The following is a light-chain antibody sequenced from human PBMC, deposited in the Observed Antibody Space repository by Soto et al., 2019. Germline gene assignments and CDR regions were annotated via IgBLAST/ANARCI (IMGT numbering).Light chain of an antibody. CDR2: FND. J-gene: IGLJ2*01. V-gene: IGLV1-44*01. CDR1: SYNIGSNP. Sequence: QSVLTQPPSASGTPGQRVAISCSGSSYNIGSNPVNWYQQLPGTAPKPLIYFNDQLPSWGPDRFSGSKSGTSASLAISGLQSEDDADYYCAPLDVSLNSMVFGGGTKLTVL. CDR3: APLDVSLNSMV.